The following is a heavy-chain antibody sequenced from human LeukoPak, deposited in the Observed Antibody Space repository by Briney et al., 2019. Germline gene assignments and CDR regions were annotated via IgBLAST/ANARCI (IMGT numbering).Heavy chain of an antibody. D-gene: IGHD6-13*01. CDR2: IYHSGST. V-gene: IGHV4-38-2*02. Sequence: SETLSLTCTVSGHSISSGYYWGWIRQPPGKGLEWIGSIYHSGSTYYNPSLKSRVTISVDTSKNQFSLSMRSVTAADTAVYYCARVSAAGMEFHYGMDVWGQGTTVFVSS. CDR3: ARVSAAGMEFHYGMDV. J-gene: IGHJ6*02. CDR1: GHSISSGYY.